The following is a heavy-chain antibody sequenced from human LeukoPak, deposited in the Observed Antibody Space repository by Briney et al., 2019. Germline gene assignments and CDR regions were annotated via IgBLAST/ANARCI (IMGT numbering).Heavy chain of an antibody. CDR3: AGVDPGTFPYYFDY. Sequence: PSETLSLTCTVSGGSISSYYWSWIRQPPGKGLEWIGYIYYSGSTNYHPSLKSRVTISVDPSKNQFSLKLSSVTAADTAVYYCAGVDPGTFPYYFDYWGQGTLVTVSS. J-gene: IGHJ4*02. CDR1: GGSISSYY. CDR2: IYYSGST. V-gene: IGHV4-59*01. D-gene: IGHD1-7*01.